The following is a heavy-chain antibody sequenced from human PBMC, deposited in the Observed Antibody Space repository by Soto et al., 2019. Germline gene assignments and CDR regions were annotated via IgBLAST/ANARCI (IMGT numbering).Heavy chain of an antibody. CDR2: IYYSGST. V-gene: IGHV4-30-4*01. CDR1: GGSISSGDYY. Sequence: SETLSLTCTVSGGSISSGDYYWSWIRQPPGKGLEWIGYIYYSGSTYYNPSLKSRVTISVDTSKNQFSLKLSSVTAADTAVYYCARLPYGDSEGYFDYWGQGTLVTVSS. J-gene: IGHJ4*02. CDR3: ARLPYGDSEGYFDY. D-gene: IGHD4-17*01.